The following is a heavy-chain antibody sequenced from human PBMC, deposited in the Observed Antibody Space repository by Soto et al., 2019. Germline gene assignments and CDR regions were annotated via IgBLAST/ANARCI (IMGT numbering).Heavy chain of an antibody. J-gene: IGHJ4*02. V-gene: IGHV3-23*01. Sequence: EVQLLESGGGLVQPGGSLRLSCAASGFTFSSYAMSWVRQAPGKGLEWVSAISGSGGSTYYADSVKGRFTISRDNSKKQLYLQMNSLRAEDTAVYYCAKDVRGHSSGSLGYWGQGTLVTVSS. CDR1: GFTFSSYA. CDR2: ISGSGGST. D-gene: IGHD6-19*01. CDR3: AKDVRGHSSGSLGY.